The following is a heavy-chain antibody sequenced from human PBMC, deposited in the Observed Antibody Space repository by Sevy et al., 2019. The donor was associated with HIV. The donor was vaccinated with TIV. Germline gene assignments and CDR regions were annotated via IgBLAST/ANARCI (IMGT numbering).Heavy chain of an antibody. J-gene: IGHJ4*02. V-gene: IGHV4-59*01. CDR2: FYYSGIT. Sequence: SETLSLTCTVSGDSISSYYWSWIRQPPGKGLEWIGYFYYSGITNYNPSVKSRVTISVDTSRNQISLKLSSVTAADTAVYYCARGIVAYYFDYWGQGTWSPSPQ. D-gene: IGHD5-12*01. CDR1: GDSISSYY. CDR3: ARGIVAYYFDY.